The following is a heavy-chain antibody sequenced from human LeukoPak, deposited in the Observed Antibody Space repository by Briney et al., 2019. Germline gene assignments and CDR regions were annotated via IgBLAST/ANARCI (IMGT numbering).Heavy chain of an antibody. CDR3: ARDHYDSSGYHEY. Sequence: GGSLRLSCAASGFTVSSNYMSWVRQAPGKGLEWVSVIYSGGSTYYADSVKGRFTISRDNSKNKRYLQMNSLRAEDTAVYYCARDHYDSSGYHEYWGQGTLVTVSS. CDR1: GFTVSSNY. J-gene: IGHJ4*02. V-gene: IGHV3-66*01. D-gene: IGHD3-22*01. CDR2: IYSGGST.